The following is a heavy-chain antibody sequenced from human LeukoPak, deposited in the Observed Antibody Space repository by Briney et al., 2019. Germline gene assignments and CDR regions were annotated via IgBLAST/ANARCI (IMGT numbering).Heavy chain of an antibody. CDR2: FEPEDGET. J-gene: IGHJ3*02. Sequence: ASVKVSCKVSGYTLTELSMHWVRQAPGKGLEWMGGFEPEDGETIYAQKFQGRVTMTEDTSTDTAYVELSSLRSEDTAVYYCARGIDPGDALRFLGSQNAFDIWGQGTMVTVSS. D-gene: IGHD3-3*01. V-gene: IGHV1-24*01. CDR1: GYTLTELS. CDR3: ARGIDPGDALRFLGSQNAFDI.